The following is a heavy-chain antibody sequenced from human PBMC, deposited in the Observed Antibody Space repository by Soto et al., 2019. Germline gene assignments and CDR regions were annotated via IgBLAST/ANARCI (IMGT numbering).Heavy chain of an antibody. CDR2: ISAYNGNT. V-gene: IGHV1-18*01. CDR3: ARTSPDIYCYYYMDV. Sequence: ASVKVSCKASGYTFTSYGIIWVRQAPGQGLEWMGWISAYNGNTNYAQKLQGRVTMTTDTSTSTAYMELRSLRSDDTAVYYCARTSPDIYCYYYMDVWGKGTTVTVSS. J-gene: IGHJ6*03. CDR1: GYTFTSYG.